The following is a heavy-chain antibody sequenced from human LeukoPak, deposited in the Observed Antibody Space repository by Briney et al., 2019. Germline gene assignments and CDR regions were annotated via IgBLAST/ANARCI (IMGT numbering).Heavy chain of an antibody. V-gene: IGHV3-23*01. Sequence: GGSLRLSCAASGFTFSSSAMSWVRQAPGKGLEWVSAISGNADRTHYAASVKGRFTVSRDTSTYTLFLQLNSLRAEDTAIYYCAKLLRGVVVPYFDSWGQGSLVTVSS. J-gene: IGHJ4*02. CDR1: GFTFSSSA. CDR3: AKLLRGVVVPYFDS. D-gene: IGHD3-10*01. CDR2: ISGNADRT.